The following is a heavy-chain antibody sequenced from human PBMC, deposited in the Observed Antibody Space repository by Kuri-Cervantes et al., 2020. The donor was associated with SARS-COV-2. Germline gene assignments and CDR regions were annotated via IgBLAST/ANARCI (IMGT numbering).Heavy chain of an antibody. Sequence: ASVKVSCNASGYTFTSYGISWVRQAPGQGLEWLGWISAYNGNTNYAQKLQGRVTMTTDPSTSTAYMEMRSLRSDDTAVYYCARDHMQLKGMDVWGQGTTVTVSS. CDR2: ISAYNGNT. V-gene: IGHV1-18*04. CDR1: GYTFTSYG. J-gene: IGHJ6*02. CDR3: ARDHMQLKGMDV. D-gene: IGHD6-13*01.